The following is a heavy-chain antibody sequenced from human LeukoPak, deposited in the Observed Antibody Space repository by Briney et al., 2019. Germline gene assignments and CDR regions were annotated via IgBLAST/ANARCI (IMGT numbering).Heavy chain of an antibody. D-gene: IGHD4-17*01. Sequence: GGSLRLSCGASGFTFSTYAMSWVRQAPGKGLEWVSSMSGSGGRINYADSVKGRFTISRDNSKNTLYLQMNSLRAEDTAVYYCAKDIFGDYDLLWDYWGQGTLVTVSS. CDR3: AKDIFGDYDLLWDY. J-gene: IGHJ4*02. CDR1: GFTFSTYA. V-gene: IGHV3-23*01. CDR2: MSGSGGRI.